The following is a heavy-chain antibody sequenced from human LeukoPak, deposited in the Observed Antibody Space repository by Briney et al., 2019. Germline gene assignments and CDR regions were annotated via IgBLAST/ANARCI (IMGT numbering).Heavy chain of an antibody. V-gene: IGHV1-69*13. D-gene: IGHD2-21*02. CDR1: GGTFSSYA. CDR3: ATLPTLECGGDCSLHHYYYGMDV. Sequence: SVRVSCKASGGTFSSYAISWVRQAPGQGLEWMGGIIPIFGTANYAQKFQGRVTITADESTSTAYMELSSLRSEDTAVYYCATLPTLECGGDCSLHHYYYGMDVWGQGTTVTVSS. J-gene: IGHJ6*02. CDR2: IIPIFGTA.